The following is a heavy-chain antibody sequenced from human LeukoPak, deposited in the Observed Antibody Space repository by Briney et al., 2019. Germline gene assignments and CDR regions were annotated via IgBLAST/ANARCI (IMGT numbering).Heavy chain of an antibody. J-gene: IGHJ4*02. D-gene: IGHD2-15*01. CDR3: AKYSLTYSSKTFVDY. V-gene: IGHV3-23*01. CDR2: IGNDGNT. CDR1: GFTFSNYA. Sequence: QPGGSLRLSCTASGFTFSNYAMTWVRQAPGKGLEWVSAIGNDGNTYYADSVKGRFTISRDNAKNTLYLQMNSLRAEDTAIYYCAKYSLTYSSKTFVDYWGQGTLVTVSS.